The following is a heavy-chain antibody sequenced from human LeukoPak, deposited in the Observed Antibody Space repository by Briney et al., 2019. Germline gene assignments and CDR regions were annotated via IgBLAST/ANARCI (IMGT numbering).Heavy chain of an antibody. Sequence: SQTLSLTCTVSGGSISSGGYYWSWIRQPPGKGLEWIGYIYHSGSTYYNPSLKSRVTISVDRSKNQFSLKLSSVTAADTAVYYCARDGSSDAFDIWGQGTMVTVSS. D-gene: IGHD6-6*01. J-gene: IGHJ3*02. V-gene: IGHV4-30-2*01. CDR1: GGSISSGGYY. CDR2: IYHSGST. CDR3: ARDGSSDAFDI.